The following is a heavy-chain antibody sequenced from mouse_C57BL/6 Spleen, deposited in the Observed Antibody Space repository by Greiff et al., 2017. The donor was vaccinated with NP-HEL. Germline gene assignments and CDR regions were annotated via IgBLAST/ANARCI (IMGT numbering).Heavy chain of an antibody. D-gene: IGHD2-5*01. CDR2: ILPGSGST. Sequence: QVQLQQSGAELMKPGASVKLSCKATGYTFTGYWIEWVKQRPGHGLEWIGEILPGSGSTNYNEKFKGKATFTADTSSNTAYMQLSSLTTEDSAIYYCARRDYSNYFAWFAYWGQGTLVTVSA. CDR1: GYTFTGYW. V-gene: IGHV1-9*01. J-gene: IGHJ3*01. CDR3: ARRDYSNYFAWFAY.